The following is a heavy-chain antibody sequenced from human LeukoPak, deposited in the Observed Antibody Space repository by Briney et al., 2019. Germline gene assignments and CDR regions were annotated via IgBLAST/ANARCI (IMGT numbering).Heavy chain of an antibody. CDR2: IYYSGST. D-gene: IGHD3-22*01. CDR1: GGSISSGGYY. CDR3: ARDYYDSSGYFYFDY. J-gene: IGHJ4*02. V-gene: IGHV4-31*03. Sequence: SQTLSLTCTVSGGSISSGGYYWSWIRQHPGKGLEWIGYIYYSGSTYYNPSLKSRVTIPVDTSKNQFSLKLSSVTAADTAVYYCARDYYDSSGYFYFDYWGQGTLVTVSS.